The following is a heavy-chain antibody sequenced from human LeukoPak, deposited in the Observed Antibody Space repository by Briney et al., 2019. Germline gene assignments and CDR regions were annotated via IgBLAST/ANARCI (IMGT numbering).Heavy chain of an antibody. CDR2: ISGSGGST. CDR3: AKVKYSGWCNY. CDR1: GFTFSSYA. D-gene: IGHD6-19*01. J-gene: IGHJ4*02. Sequence: GGSLRLSCAASGFTFSSYAMRWVRQAPGKGLEWVSAISGSGGSTYYADSVKGRFTISRDNSKNTLYLQMNSLRAEDTAVYYCAKVKYSGWCNYWGQGTLVTVSS. V-gene: IGHV3-23*01.